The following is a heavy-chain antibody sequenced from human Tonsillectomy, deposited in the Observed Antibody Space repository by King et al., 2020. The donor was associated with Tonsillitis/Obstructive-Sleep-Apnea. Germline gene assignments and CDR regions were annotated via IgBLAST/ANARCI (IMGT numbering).Heavy chain of an antibody. CDR2: INPSSGGT. CDR1: GYTFTGYY. CDR3: ARDLRWATYFDY. D-gene: IGHD4-23*01. J-gene: IGHJ4*02. V-gene: IGHV1-2*02. Sequence: VQLVESGAEVKKPGASVKVSCKASGYTFTGYYMHWVRQAPGQGLEWMGWINPSSGGTNYAQKFQGRVTMTRDTSISTAYMELSRLRSDDTAVYYCARDLRWATYFDYWGQGTLVTVSS.